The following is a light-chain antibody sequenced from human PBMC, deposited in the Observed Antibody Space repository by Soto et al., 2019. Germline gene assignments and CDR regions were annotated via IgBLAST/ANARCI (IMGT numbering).Light chain of an antibody. CDR1: NIGSKT. J-gene: IGLJ1*01. CDR2: DDS. CDR3: QVWDVSTVHYV. V-gene: IGLV3-21*02. Sequence: ELTQPPSMSVAPGRTARITCGGNNIGSKTVHWYQQKAGQAPVLVVYDDSDRPSGIPERFSGSNSGNTATLTISRVEAGDEADYYCQVWDVSTVHYVFGTGTKVTVL.